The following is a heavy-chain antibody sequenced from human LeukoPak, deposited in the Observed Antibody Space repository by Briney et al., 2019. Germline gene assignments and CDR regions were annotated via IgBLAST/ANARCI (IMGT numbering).Heavy chain of an antibody. V-gene: IGHV3-23*01. Sequence: GGSLRLSCAASGFTFSNYAMSWVRQAPGKGLEWVSTISDSGTSTYYADSVKGRFTISRDNSKNTLYLQMNSLRAEDTAVYYCAKDAGGTMVRGVITYWGQGTLVTVSS. J-gene: IGHJ4*02. D-gene: IGHD3-10*01. CDR2: ISDSGTST. CDR3: AKDAGGTMVRGVITY. CDR1: GFTFSNYA.